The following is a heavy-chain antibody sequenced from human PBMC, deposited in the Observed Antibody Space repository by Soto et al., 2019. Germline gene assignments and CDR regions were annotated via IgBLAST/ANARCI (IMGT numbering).Heavy chain of an antibody. Sequence: SLRLSCAASGFTFSDHYMSWIRQAPGKGLEWVSYISSSGDIIYHADSVKGRFSISRDNAKNSLYLQMNSLRAEDTAVYYCARDLGYYDSSGYFDYWGQGTLVTVSS. V-gene: IGHV3-11*01. CDR3: ARDLGYYDSSGYFDY. CDR2: ISSSGDII. D-gene: IGHD3-22*01. CDR1: GFTFSDHY. J-gene: IGHJ4*02.